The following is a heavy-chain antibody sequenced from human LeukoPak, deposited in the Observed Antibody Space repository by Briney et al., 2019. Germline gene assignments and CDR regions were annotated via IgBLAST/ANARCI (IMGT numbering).Heavy chain of an antibody. J-gene: IGHJ4*02. CDR3: ARGSVVGARRSFDY. CDR2: IYYSGST. V-gene: IGHV4-59*12. Sequence: SETLSLTCTVSGGSISSYYWSWIRQPPGKGLEWIGYIYYSGSTNYNPSLKSRVTISVDTSKNQFSLKLSSVTAADTAVYYCARGSVVGARRSFDYWGQGTLVTVSS. D-gene: IGHD1-26*01. CDR1: GGSISSYY.